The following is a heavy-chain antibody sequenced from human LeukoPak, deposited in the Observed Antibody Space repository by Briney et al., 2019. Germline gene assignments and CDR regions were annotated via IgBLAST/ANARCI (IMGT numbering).Heavy chain of an antibody. CDR1: GFTFSDYY. CDR3: VTAPTRTYSVY. Sequence: GGSLRLSCVASGFTFSDYYMSWIRQTPGKGLEGVSYIISSADTIYYTVSVKGRFTISRDNAKNSLFLQMNSLRPEDTAVYYCVTAPTRTYSVYWGQGILVTVSS. CDR2: IISSADTI. D-gene: IGHD2-15*01. V-gene: IGHV3-11*04. J-gene: IGHJ4*02.